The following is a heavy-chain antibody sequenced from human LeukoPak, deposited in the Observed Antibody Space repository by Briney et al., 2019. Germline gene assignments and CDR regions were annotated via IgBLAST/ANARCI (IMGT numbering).Heavy chain of an antibody. CDR3: ARLGIRPWAFDI. D-gene: IGHD5-18*01. CDR2: INPNSGGT. V-gene: IGHV1-2*06. CDR1: GYTFTGYY. Sequence: ASVKVSCKASGYTFTGYYMHWVRRAPGQGLEWMGRINPNSGGTNYAQKFQGRVTMTRDTSISTAYMELSRLRSDDTAVYYCARLGIRPWAFDIWGQGTMVTVSS. J-gene: IGHJ3*02.